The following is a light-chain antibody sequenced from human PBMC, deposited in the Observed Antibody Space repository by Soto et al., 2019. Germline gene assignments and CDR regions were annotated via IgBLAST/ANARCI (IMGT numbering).Light chain of an antibody. CDR1: QSISSL. CDR2: KAS. Sequence: DIQMTQSPSTLSASIGNRVTITCRASQSISSLLACYQQKPGKGTNLLIYKASSLESGVPSRFSGSGSRTEFTLAISSLQADDFATNYCQQYKSYSRTFGGGTKVDIK. J-gene: IGKJ4*01. CDR3: QQYKSYSRT. V-gene: IGKV1-5*03.